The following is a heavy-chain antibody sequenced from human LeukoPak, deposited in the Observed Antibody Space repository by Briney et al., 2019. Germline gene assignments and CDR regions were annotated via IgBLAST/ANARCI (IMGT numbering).Heavy chain of an antibody. CDR3: ARAREPGSYSSSSDY. CDR2: IIPIFGTA. Sequence: SSVKVSCKASGGTFSSYAISWVRQAPGQELEWMGRIIPIFGTANYAQKFQGRVTITADESTSTAYMELSSLRSEDTAVYYCARAREPGSYSSSSDYWGQGTLVTVSS. CDR1: GGTFSSYA. D-gene: IGHD6-6*01. J-gene: IGHJ4*02. V-gene: IGHV1-69*15.